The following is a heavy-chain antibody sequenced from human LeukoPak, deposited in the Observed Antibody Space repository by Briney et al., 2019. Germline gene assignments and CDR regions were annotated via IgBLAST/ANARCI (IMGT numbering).Heavy chain of an antibody. V-gene: IGHV1-8*01. CDR1: GYTFTSYD. CDR2: MNPSSGNT. J-gene: IGHJ6*02. CDR3: ATVDSGIAAAGTNYYYYYYGMDV. Sequence: ASVKVSCKASGYTFTSYDINWVRQATGQGLEWMGWMNPSSGNTGYAQKFQGRVTMTRNTSISTAYMELSSLRSEDTAVYYCATVDSGIAAAGTNYYYYYYGMDVWGQGTTVTVSS. D-gene: IGHD6-13*01.